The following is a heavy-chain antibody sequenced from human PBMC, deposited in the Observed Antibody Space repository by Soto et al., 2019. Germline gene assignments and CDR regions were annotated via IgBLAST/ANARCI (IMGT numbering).Heavy chain of an antibody. CDR2: ISSSSSYI. CDR3: ARGVGEGVRGTPTPHYNDY. Sequence: GGSLRLSCAASGFTFSSYSMNWVRQAPGKGLEWVSSISSSSSYIYYADSVKGRFTISRDNAKNSLYLQMNSLRAEDTAVYYCARGVGEGVRGTPTPHYNDYWGQGTLVTVSS. J-gene: IGHJ4*02. V-gene: IGHV3-21*01. CDR1: GFTFSSYS. D-gene: IGHD3-10*01.